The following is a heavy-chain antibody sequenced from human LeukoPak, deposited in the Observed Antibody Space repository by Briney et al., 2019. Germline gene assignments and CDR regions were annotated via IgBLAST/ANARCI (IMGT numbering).Heavy chain of an antibody. J-gene: IGHJ4*02. V-gene: IGHV3-48*03. CDR2: ILNSGTTT. Sequence: GSLRLSCAASGFTFSSYEMNWVRQAPGKGLERVSYILNSGTTTYYADSVKGRFAISRDNAKKSLYLQMNSLRAEDTGVYYCARDPPDYWGQGILVTVSS. CDR3: ARDPPDY. CDR1: GFTFSSYE.